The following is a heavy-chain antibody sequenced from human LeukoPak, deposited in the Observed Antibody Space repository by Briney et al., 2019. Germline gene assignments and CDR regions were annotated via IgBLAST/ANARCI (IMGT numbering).Heavy chain of an antibody. V-gene: IGHV3-21*01. D-gene: IGHD1-20*01. J-gene: IGHJ4*02. Sequence: AGRSLRPSCAASGFTFSSYSMNWVRQAPGKGLEWVSSISSSSSYIYYADSVKGRFTISRDNAKNSLYLQMNSLRAEDTAVYYCARDLTGRSDYWGQGTLVTVSS. CDR3: ARDLTGRSDY. CDR2: ISSSSSYI. CDR1: GFTFSSYS.